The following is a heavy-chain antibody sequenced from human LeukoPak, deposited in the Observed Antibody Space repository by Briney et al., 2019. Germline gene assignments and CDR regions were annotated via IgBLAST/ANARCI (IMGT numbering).Heavy chain of an antibody. CDR2: ISSSSSYI. J-gene: IGHJ4*02. Sequence: GGSLRLSCAASGFTVSSYSMNWVRQAPGKGLEWVSSISSSSSYIYYADSVKGRFTISRDNAKNSLYLQMNSLRAEDTAVYYCAREESIAAREVFDYWGQGTLVTVSS. CDR1: GFTVSSYS. D-gene: IGHD6-6*01. CDR3: AREESIAAREVFDY. V-gene: IGHV3-21*01.